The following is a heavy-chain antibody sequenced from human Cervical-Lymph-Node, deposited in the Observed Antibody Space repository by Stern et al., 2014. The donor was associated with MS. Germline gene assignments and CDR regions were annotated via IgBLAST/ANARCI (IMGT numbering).Heavy chain of an antibody. CDR2: IWHDGSNK. D-gene: IGHD2-21*01. V-gene: IGHV3-33*01. Sequence: VQLVESGGGVVQPGQSLRLSCAASGFIFSNYVMYWVRQAPGQGLEWVAAIWHDGSNKYYADSVKGRFTISRDNFNNTLYLQVNSLKVEDTAVYYCARDLDSTLPSIFEYWGQGTLVTVSS. J-gene: IGHJ4*02. CDR1: GFIFSNYV. CDR3: ARDLDSTLPSIFEY.